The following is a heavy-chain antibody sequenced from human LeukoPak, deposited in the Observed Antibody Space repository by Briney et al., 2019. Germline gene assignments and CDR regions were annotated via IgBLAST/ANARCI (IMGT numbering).Heavy chain of an antibody. CDR2: IDWDDDK. D-gene: IGHD6-13*01. J-gene: IGHJ4*02. CDR1: GFSLPTSGMC. Sequence: SGPTLVNPTQPLTLTCTFSGFSLPTSGMCVSWIRQPPGKALEWLARIDWDDDKYYSTPLRTRLTISKDTSKNQVVLTMTNMDPVDTATYYCARIRGSRYYFDYWGQGTLVTVSS. V-gene: IGHV2-70*11. CDR3: ARIRGSRYYFDY.